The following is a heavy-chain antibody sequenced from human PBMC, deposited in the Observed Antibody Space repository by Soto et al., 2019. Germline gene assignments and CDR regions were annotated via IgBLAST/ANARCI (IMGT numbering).Heavy chain of an antibody. J-gene: IGHJ3*02. CDR1: GGSISSYY. CDR3: ARRKLLWFGELLGHDAFDI. Sequence: SETLSLTCTGSGGSISSYYWSWIRQPPGKGLEWIGYIYYSGSTNYNPSLKSRVTISVDTSKNQFSLKLSSVTAADTAVYYCARRKLLWFGELLGHDAFDIWGQGTMVT. D-gene: IGHD3-10*01. CDR2: IYYSGST. V-gene: IGHV4-59*08.